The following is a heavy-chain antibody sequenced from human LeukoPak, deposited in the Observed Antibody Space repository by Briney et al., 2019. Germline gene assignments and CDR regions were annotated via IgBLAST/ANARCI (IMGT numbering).Heavy chain of an antibody. CDR3: ARHHAYSNSPPGDY. CDR2: IYHSGST. Sequence: SETLSLTCAVSGYSISSGYYWGWIRQPPGKGLGWIGSIYHSGSTYYNPSLKSRVTISVDTSKNQFSLKLSSVTAADTAVYYCARHHAYSNSPPGDYWGQGTLVTVSS. CDR1: GYSISSGYY. D-gene: IGHD2-15*01. V-gene: IGHV4-38-2*01. J-gene: IGHJ4*02.